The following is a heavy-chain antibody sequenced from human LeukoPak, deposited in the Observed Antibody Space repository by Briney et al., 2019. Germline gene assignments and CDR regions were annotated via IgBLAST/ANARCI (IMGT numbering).Heavy chain of an antibody. J-gene: IGHJ4*02. CDR2: ISYDGSNK. CDR3: ARGQSVESLDY. V-gene: IGHV3-30*04. D-gene: IGHD5-24*01. CDR1: GFTFSSYA. Sequence: SLRLSCAASGFTFSSYAMHWVRQAPGKGLEWVAVISYDGSNKYYADSVKGRFTISRDNSKNTLYLQMNSLRAEDTAVYYCARGQSVESLDYWGQGTLVTVSS.